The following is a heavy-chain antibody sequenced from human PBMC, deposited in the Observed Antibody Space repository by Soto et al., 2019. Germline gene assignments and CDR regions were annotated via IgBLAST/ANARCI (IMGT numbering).Heavy chain of an antibody. CDR1: GGSLKNYA. J-gene: IGHJ4*01. CDR2: ITDRGSST. Sequence: WVSRRLSCAAGGGSLKNYAVRWYRQAQGKGLEWFSSITDRGSSTYHADSVTGRFTISRDNSKNTLYLPMNSLTADATAIYSCAKGSASGSPYSFDYWGHGALVTVSS. V-gene: IGHV3-23*01. D-gene: IGHD6-25*01. CDR3: AKGSASGSPYSFDY.